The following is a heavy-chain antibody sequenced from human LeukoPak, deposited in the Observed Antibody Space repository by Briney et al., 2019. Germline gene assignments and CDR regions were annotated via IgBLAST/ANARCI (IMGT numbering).Heavy chain of an antibody. CDR3: ARHGRRHLEWLLENFDF. CDR2: FYCNGST. Sequence: SQTLSLLYTVSGGSNSSSSYHWGWIRQTTGKGLERDERFYCNGSTYSKPSLQSRVTISVIPSQNQFSLKLRSVSAPDPAVHSCARHGRRHLEWLLENFDFWGRGTLVTVSS. V-gene: IGHV4-39*01. CDR1: GGSNSSSSYH. D-gene: IGHD3-3*01. J-gene: IGHJ4*02.